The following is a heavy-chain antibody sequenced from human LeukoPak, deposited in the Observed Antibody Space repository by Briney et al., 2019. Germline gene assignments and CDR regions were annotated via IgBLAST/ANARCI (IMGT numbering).Heavy chain of an antibody. CDR2: ISYDGSYK. D-gene: IGHD1-26*01. CDR3: ARARLQWEVRYPRFAS. Sequence: PGRSLRLSCSASGFAFSTYAMHWVRQAPGKGLEWVAVISYDGSYKDYGDPVKGRFTLSRDNSKSTVFLEMSSLGAEDTAVYHCARARLQWEVRYPRFASWGQGTLVTVSS. CDR1: GFAFSTYA. J-gene: IGHJ4*02. V-gene: IGHV3-30*03.